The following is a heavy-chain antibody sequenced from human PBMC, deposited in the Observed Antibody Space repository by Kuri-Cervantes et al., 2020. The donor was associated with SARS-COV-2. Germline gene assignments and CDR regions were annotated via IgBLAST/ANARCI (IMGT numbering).Heavy chain of an antibody. D-gene: IGHD7-27*01. CDR3: ATRVAGDPDYYYYYMDV. CDR2: INPNGGST. CDR1: GYTLTSCY. Sequence: ASVKVSCKASGYTLTSCYMHWVRQAPGQGLEWMGVINPNGGSTNYAQKFQGRVTMTRDTSTSTAYMELSSLRFEDTAVYYCATRVAGDPDYYYYYMDVWGTGTTVTVSS. J-gene: IGHJ6*03. V-gene: IGHV1-46*01.